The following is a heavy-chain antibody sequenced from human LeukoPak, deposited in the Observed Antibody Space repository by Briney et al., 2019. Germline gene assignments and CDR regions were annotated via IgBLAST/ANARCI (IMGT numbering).Heavy chain of an antibody. V-gene: IGHV1-8*02. D-gene: IGHD6-13*01. CDR1: GYTFTSYG. CDR3: ARGGNSSWYYYYYMDV. J-gene: IGHJ6*03. Sequence: ASVKVSCKASGYTFTSYGINWVRQATGQGLEWMGWMNPNSGNTGYAQKFQGRVTMTRNTSISTAYMELSSLRSEDTAVYYCARGGNSSWYYYYYMDVWGKGTTVTISS. CDR2: MNPNSGNT.